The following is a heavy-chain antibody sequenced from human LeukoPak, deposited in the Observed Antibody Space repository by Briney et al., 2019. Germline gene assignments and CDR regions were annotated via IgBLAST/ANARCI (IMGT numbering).Heavy chain of an antibody. D-gene: IGHD1-14*01. CDR3: ASRRDYYFDY. Sequence: PSETLSLTCTVSGGAIGSDFYYWSWMRQLPGKGLQCIGYTHYSGSTYYNPSLRGGVTISLDTSQNHFSLNLTSVTAADTAVYYCASRRDYYFDYWGQGILVTVSS. CDR1: GGAIGSDFYY. V-gene: IGHV4-31*03. J-gene: IGHJ4*02. CDR2: THYSGST.